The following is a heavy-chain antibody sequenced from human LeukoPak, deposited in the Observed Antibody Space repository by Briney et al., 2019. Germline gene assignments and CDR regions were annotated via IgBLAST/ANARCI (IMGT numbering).Heavy chain of an antibody. J-gene: IGHJ3*02. CDR3: ARPGIGGACDI. CDR1: GDSISSPNW. CDR2: IYHSGST. D-gene: IGHD3-3*01. Sequence: SGTLSLTCAVSGDSISSPNWWSWVRQPPGKGLEWIGEIYHSGSTNYNPSLKSRVTISVDRSMNQFSLKLTSVTAADTAIYYCARPGIGGACDIWGQGTMVTVFS. V-gene: IGHV4-4*02.